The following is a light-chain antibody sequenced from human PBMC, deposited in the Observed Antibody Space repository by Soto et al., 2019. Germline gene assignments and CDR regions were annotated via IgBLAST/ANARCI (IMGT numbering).Light chain of an antibody. CDR2: DTT. CDR3: LLHYSGGRRV. Sequence: QAVVTQEPSVTVSPGGTVTLTCGSSTGAVTSDRYPYWFQQQPGQVPRALIIDTTNTHSWTPARFSGSLLGDKAALTLSGAQPEDEADYYCLLHYSGGRRVFGGGTKLTVL. J-gene: IGLJ2*01. CDR1: TGAVTSDRY. V-gene: IGLV7-46*01.